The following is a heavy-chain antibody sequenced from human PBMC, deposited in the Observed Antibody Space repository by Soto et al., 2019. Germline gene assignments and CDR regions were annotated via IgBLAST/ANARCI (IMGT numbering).Heavy chain of an antibody. V-gene: IGHV1-8*01. D-gene: IGHD5-18*01. J-gene: IGHJ5*02. CDR1: GYTFTNND. CDR3: ARMASFGSLNWFDP. CDR2: MNPGSGAT. Sequence: ASVKVSCKASGYTFTNNDVTWVRQATGQGLEWMGWMNPGSGATGYAQKFQGRVTMTRNISIATAYMELSSLRSEDTAIYYCARMASFGSLNWFDPWGHGTLVTVSS.